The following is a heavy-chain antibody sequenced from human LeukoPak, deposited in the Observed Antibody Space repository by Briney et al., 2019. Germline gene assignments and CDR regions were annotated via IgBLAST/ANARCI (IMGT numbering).Heavy chain of an antibody. V-gene: IGHV1-18*01. D-gene: IGHD3-3*01. CDR2: ISPYNGNT. J-gene: IGHJ4*02. CDR3: ARSLEWPISYFDY. Sequence: VASVKVSCKASGGTFSSYAISWVRQAPGQGLEWMGWISPYNGNTNYAQKLQGRVTMTTDTSTSTAYMELRSLRSDDTAVYYCARSLEWPISYFDYWGQGTLVTVSS. CDR1: GGTFSSYA.